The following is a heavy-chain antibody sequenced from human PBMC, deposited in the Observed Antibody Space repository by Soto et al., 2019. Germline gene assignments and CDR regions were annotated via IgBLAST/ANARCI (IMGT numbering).Heavy chain of an antibody. V-gene: IGHV3-9*01. CDR2: ISWNSGSI. J-gene: IGHJ6*03. Sequence: HPGGSLRLSCAASGFTFDDYAMHWVRQAPGKGLEWVSGISWNSGSIGYADSVKGRFTISRDNAKNSLYLQMNSLRAEDTALYYCAKDIGSGRGTGTTWHYYYYMDVWGKGTTVTVSS. D-gene: IGHD1-7*01. CDR1: GFTFDDYA. CDR3: AKDIGSGRGTGTTWHYYYYMDV.